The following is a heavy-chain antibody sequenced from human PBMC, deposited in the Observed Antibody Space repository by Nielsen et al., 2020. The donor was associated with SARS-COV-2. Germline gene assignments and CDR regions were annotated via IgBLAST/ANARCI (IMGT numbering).Heavy chain of an antibody. D-gene: IGHD2-2*02. V-gene: IGHV3-9*01. CDR2: ISWNSGSI. CDR1: GFTFDDYA. J-gene: IGHJ4*02. CDR3: RAYCTSTSCFTSLDF. Sequence: GGSLRLSCAASGFTFDDYAMHWVRQAPGKGLEWVLGISWNSGSIGYADSVKGRFTISRDNAKNSLYLQMNTLKTDDTALYYCRAYCTSTSCFTSLDFWGQGTLVTVSS.